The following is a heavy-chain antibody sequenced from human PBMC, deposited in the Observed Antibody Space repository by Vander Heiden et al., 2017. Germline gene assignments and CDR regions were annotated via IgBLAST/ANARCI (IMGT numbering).Heavy chain of an antibody. Sequence: QVQLVQSGAEVKKPGSSVKVSCKASGGTFSSYAISWVRQAPGQGPEWMGGIIPIFGTANYAQKCQGRVTITADESTSTAYMELSSLRSEDTAVYYCARDQGYCSGGSCYSGGYYYYGMDVWGQGTTVTVSS. J-gene: IGHJ6*02. CDR2: IIPIFGTA. D-gene: IGHD2-15*01. V-gene: IGHV1-69*01. CDR3: ARDQGYCSGGSCYSGGYYYYGMDV. CDR1: GGTFSSYA.